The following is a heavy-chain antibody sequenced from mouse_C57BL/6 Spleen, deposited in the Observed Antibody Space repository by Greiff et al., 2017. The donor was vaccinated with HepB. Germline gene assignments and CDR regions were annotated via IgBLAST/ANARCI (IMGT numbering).Heavy chain of an antibody. J-gene: IGHJ4*01. CDR3: ARDGSSPYYYAMDY. CDR1: GFTFSDYG. V-gene: IGHV5-17*01. D-gene: IGHD1-1*01. CDR2: ISSGSSTI. Sequence: EVKLMESGGGLVKPGGSLKLSCAASGFTFSDYGMHWVRQAPEKGLEWVAYISSGSSTIYYADTVKGRFTISRDNAKNTLFLQMTSLRSEDPAMYYCARDGSSPYYYAMDYWGQGASVTVSS.